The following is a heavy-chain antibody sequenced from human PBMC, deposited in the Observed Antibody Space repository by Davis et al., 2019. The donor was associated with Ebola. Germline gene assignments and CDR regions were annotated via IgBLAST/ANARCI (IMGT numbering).Heavy chain of an antibody. J-gene: IGHJ6*04. CDR3: ARRQQHYYYDYGMDV. CDR2: IWYDGSNK. Sequence: SLNISCAASGFTFSSYGMHWVRQAPGKGLEWVAVIWYDGSNKYYADSVKGRFTISRDNSKNTLYLQMNSLRAEDTAVYYCARRQQHYYYDYGMDVWGKGTTVTVSS. CDR1: GFTFSSYG. V-gene: IGHV3-33*01. D-gene: IGHD6-13*01.